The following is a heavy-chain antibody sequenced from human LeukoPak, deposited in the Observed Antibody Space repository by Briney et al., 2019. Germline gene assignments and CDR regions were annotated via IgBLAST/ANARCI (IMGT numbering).Heavy chain of an antibody. CDR2: INPSGGSA. D-gene: IGHD3-3*01. Sequence: ASVKVSCKASGYTFTSYYMHWVRQAPGQGLEWMGIINPSGGSASYAQKFQGRVTITRDTSASTAYMELSSLRSEDTAVYYCARDGVERTIFDNYWGQGTLVTVSS. CDR1: GYTFTSYY. CDR3: ARDGVERTIFDNY. V-gene: IGHV1-46*01. J-gene: IGHJ4*02.